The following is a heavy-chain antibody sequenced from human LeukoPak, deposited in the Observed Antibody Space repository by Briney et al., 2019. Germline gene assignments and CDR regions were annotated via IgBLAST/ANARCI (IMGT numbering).Heavy chain of an antibody. Sequence: GGSLRLSCAASGFTFSSYAMGWVRQAPGKGLKWVSTINYSGGSTYYADSVKGRFTISRDNSKNTLYLQMHSLRAEDRAIYYCAKEYFDWLLYNSREFDYWGQGTLVTVSS. CDR3: AKEYFDWLLYNSREFDY. J-gene: IGHJ4*02. V-gene: IGHV3-23*01. D-gene: IGHD3-9*01. CDR2: INYSGGST. CDR1: GFTFSSYA.